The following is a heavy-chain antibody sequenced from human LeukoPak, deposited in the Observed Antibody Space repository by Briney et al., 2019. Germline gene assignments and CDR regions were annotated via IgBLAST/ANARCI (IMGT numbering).Heavy chain of an antibody. CDR1: GASIGLYY. D-gene: IGHD3-10*01. V-gene: IGHV4-4*07. Sequence: SETLSLTCTVSGASIGLYYWSWIRQPAGKGLEWIGRIYTSGTSNYSPSLKSRVTMSLDLSKNQLSLKLSSVTAADTAVYYCARGQDYYGSGSYYSAFDIWGQGTMVTVSS. CDR2: IYTSGTS. J-gene: IGHJ3*02. CDR3: ARGQDYYGSGSYYSAFDI.